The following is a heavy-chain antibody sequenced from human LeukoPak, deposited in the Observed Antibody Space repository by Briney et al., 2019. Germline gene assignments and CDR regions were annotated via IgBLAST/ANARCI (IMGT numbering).Heavy chain of an antibody. D-gene: IGHD2-15*01. V-gene: IGHV3-21*01. Sequence: PGGSLRLACAASGFTFSGYNMNWVRQAPGKGLEWVSSISDNSRDMYYAYSVKGRFTISRDNAKNSLYLQMNSLRAEDTAVYYCAREGGAEDFDYWGQGTLVTVSS. CDR1: GFTFSGYN. J-gene: IGHJ4*02. CDR2: ISDNSRDM. CDR3: AREGGAEDFDY.